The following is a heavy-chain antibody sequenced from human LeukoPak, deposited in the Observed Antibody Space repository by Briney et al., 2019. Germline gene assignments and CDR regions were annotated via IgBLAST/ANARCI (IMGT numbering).Heavy chain of an antibody. D-gene: IGHD3-22*01. CDR3: VRSHYFAGSGYYYDY. J-gene: IGHJ4*02. Sequence: PGGSLRLSCAASGFTFSSYWMHWVRQAPGKGLVWVSRIDPDGSNTNYADSVKGRFTISRDNAKNTVDLQMISLRGEDTSVYYCVRSHYFAGSGYYYDYWGQGTLVTVSS. V-gene: IGHV3-74*01. CDR2: IDPDGSNT. CDR1: GFTFSSYW.